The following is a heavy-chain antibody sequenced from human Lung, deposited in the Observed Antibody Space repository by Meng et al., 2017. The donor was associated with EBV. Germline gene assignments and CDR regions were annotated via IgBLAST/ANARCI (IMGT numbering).Heavy chain of an antibody. CDR3: ARGTPGRSYSDY. V-gene: IGHV1-18*01. CDR1: GYTFASYG. CDR2: FVNNVDT. D-gene: IGHD3-10*01. Sequence: QVQLVQSGAEVKKXXAXVRVSCEASGYTFASYGISWLRQAPGQGLEWMGWFVNNVDTYSAQKFQGRVTMTTDTHTSTAFMELRSLRSDDTAVYYCARGTPGRSYSDYWGQGTLVTVSS. J-gene: IGHJ4*02.